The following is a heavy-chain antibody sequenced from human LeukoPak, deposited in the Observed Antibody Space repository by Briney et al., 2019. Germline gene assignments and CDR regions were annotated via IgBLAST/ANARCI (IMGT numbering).Heavy chain of an antibody. V-gene: IGHV3-74*01. J-gene: IGHJ4*02. CDR3: ARDRCSSTSCYGGAAGY. CDR2: ISSDGSNT. D-gene: IGHD2-2*01. CDR1: GFTFSNFW. Sequence: GGSLRLSCAAPGFTFSNFWMYWVRQPPGKGLVWVSRISSDGSNTNYADSVKGRFTISRDNAKNTLYLQMDSLRAEDTAVYYCARDRCSSTSCYGGAAGYWGQGTLVTVSS.